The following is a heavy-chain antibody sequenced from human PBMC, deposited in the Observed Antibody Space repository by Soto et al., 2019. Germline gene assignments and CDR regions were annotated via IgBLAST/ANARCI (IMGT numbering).Heavy chain of an antibody. CDR3: ARDGYRGYDLWGGAYYYGMDV. J-gene: IGHJ6*02. Sequence: QVPLVESGGGVVQPGRSLRLSCAASGFTFSSYAMHWVRQAPGKGLEWVAVISYDGSNKYYADSVKGRFTISRDNSKXXLXLXXTSLRAEDTAVYYCARDGYRGYDLWGGAYYYGMDVWGQGTTVTVSS. CDR1: GFTFSSYA. CDR2: ISYDGSNK. D-gene: IGHD5-12*01. V-gene: IGHV3-30-3*01.